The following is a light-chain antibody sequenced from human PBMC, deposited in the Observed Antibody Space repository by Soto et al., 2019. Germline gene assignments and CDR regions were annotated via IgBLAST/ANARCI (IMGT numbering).Light chain of an antibody. V-gene: IGLV2-23*01. CDR1: SSDVGSYNL. J-gene: IGLJ2*01. CDR2: EGS. CDR3: CSYEGSSTSVV. Sequence: QSALTQPASVSGSPGQSITISCTGTSSDVGSYNLVSWYQQHPGKAPKLMIYEGSKRPSGVSNRFSGSKSGNTASLTISGLQAEDEADYYCCSYEGSSTSVVFGGGTKVTVL.